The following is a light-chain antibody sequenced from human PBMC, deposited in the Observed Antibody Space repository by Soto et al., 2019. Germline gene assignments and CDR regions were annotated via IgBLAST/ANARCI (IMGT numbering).Light chain of an antibody. CDR1: GGDFGSSTY. CDR2: EVN. J-gene: IGLJ3*02. V-gene: IGLV2-14*01. Sequence: QPVLIQPASVSGSPGQSLIISCTGTGGDFGSSTYVSWYQQHSDKAPKVVIYEVNKRPSGVSSRFSGAKSGSTASLTISGLQGDDDATDFCSSYTTTNSWVFGGGTKVTGL. CDR3: SSYTTTNSWV.